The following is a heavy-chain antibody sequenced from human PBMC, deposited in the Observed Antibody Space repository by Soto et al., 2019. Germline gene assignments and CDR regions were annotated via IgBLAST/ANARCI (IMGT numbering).Heavy chain of an antibody. D-gene: IGHD4-17*01. V-gene: IGHV4-31*03. CDR2: VYNSRAT. J-gene: IGHJ6*02. CDR1: GGSISRGAYY. CDR3: ARGMVQEGDYGEIYYYYTMDV. Sequence: SETLSLTCSVSGGSISRGAYYWTWIRQRPGEGLEWLGNVYNSRATYYNPSLQSRLTIAVDTPKNQLSLKMSSVTAADTAVYYCARGMVQEGDYGEIYYYYTMDVWGQGTTVTVSS.